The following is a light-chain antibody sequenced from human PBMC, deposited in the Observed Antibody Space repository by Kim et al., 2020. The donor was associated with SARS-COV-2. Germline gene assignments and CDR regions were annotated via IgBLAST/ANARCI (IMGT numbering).Light chain of an antibody. CDR1: SGNSASDY. CDR2: EDN. J-gene: IGLJ3*02. Sequence: GTMYSPRSSGNSASDYVQCYQQRPGSAPTTVIYEDNQRPSGVPDRFSGSIDSSSNSASLTISGLKTEDEADYYCQSYDSSNLWVFGGGTQLTVL. CDR3: QSYDSSNLWV. V-gene: IGLV6-57*03.